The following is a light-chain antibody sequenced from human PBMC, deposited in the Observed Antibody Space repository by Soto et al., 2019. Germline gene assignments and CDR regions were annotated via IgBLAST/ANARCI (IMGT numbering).Light chain of an antibody. CDR2: EVS. CDR1: SSDVGGYNY. CDR3: SSYTSSSTLV. Sequence: QSALTQPASVSGSPGQSITISCTGTSSDVGGYNYVSWYQQHPGKAPKLMIYEVSNRPSGVSNRFSGSKSGNTASLTISGFQAEDEADYYRSSYTSSSTLVFGGGPQLTVL. V-gene: IGLV2-14*01. J-gene: IGLJ2*01.